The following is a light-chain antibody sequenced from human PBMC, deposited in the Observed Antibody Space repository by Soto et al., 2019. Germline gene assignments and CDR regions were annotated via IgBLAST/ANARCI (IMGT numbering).Light chain of an antibody. V-gene: IGKV1-39*01. CDR3: QQSYNTPRT. CDR2: DAS. Sequence: DVRMTQSPSSLSASVGDGVTITCRASQPISSYLNWYQQTPGKAPKLLIYDASALQSGVPSRFSGSGSGTDFTLTISSLQPEDFATYFCQQSYNTPRTFGQGTKVDIK. CDR1: QPISSY. J-gene: IGKJ1*01.